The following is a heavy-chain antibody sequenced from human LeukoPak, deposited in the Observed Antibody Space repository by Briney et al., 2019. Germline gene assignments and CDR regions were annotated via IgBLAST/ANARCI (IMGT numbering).Heavy chain of an antibody. Sequence: PGGARRLSCAASALSFSSDWMNGVGQAPGKGLEWVANIKQDGSEKFYVDSVKGRFTISRDNAKNSLYLQMNSLRAEDTAVYYCARAVSSGYYNLYFDYWGQGALVTVSS. J-gene: IGHJ4*02. D-gene: IGHD3-3*01. CDR1: ALSFSSDW. V-gene: IGHV3-7*04. CDR3: ARAVSSGYYNLYFDY. CDR2: IKQDGSEK.